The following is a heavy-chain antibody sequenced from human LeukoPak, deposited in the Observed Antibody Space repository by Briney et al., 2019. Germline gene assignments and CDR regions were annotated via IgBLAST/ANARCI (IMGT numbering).Heavy chain of an antibody. CDR1: GYTFTSYA. J-gene: IGHJ6*02. D-gene: IGHD3-3*01. V-gene: IGHV7-4-1*02. CDR2: INTNTGNP. CDR3: ARGDHYDFWSGYSPTGMDV. Sequence: ASVTVSCTASGYTFTSYAMNWVRQAPGQGLEWMGWINTNTGNPTYAQGFTGRFVFSLDTSVSTAYLQISSLKAEDTAVYYCARGDHYDFWSGYSPTGMDVWGQGTTVTVSS.